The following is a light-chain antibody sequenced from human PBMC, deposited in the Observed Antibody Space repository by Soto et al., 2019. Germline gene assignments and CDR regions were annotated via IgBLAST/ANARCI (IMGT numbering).Light chain of an antibody. Sequence: DIVMTQSPDSLAVSLGEGATINCKSSQSVLYSSNNKNYLAWYQQKPGQPPKLLIYWASTRESGVPDRFSGSGSGTEFTLTISSLQAEDVAVYYCQQYYDTPWTFGQGTKVEIK. CDR2: WAS. CDR1: QSVLYSSNNKNY. CDR3: QQYYDTPWT. J-gene: IGKJ1*01. V-gene: IGKV4-1*01.